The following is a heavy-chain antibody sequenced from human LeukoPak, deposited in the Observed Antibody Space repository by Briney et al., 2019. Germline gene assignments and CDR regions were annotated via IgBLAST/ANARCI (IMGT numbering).Heavy chain of an antibody. CDR3: AKGGARLHSYYFDY. Sequence: GGSLRLSCAASGFTFSDYYMSWIRQAPGKGLEWVALIRYDGSKKYYADSVKGRFTISRDNSKNTLYLQMNSLRAEDTAVFYCAKGGARLHSYYFDYWGQGTLVTVSS. V-gene: IGHV3-30*02. D-gene: IGHD1-26*01. CDR1: GFTFSDYY. CDR2: IRYDGSKK. J-gene: IGHJ4*02.